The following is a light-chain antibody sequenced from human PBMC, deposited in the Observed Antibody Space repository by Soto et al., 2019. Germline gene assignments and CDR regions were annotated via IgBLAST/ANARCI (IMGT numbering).Light chain of an antibody. J-gene: IGKJ5*01. CDR1: ESIARH. CDR3: QQSYSALSIT. Sequence: DIQMTQSPSSLSASVGDRVTITCRASESIARHLNWYQQKPGKAPKLLIYAASSLQNEVPSRFRGGGSGTDFTLTISKLQPEDFATYYCQQSYSALSITFGQGTRLEIK. V-gene: IGKV1-39*01. CDR2: AAS.